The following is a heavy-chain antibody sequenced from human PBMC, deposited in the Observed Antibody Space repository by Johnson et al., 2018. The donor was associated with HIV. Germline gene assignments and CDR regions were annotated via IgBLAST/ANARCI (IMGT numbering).Heavy chain of an antibody. J-gene: IGHJ3*02. CDR3: ARYGVSSGYYEEHDAFDI. D-gene: IGHD3-22*01. V-gene: IGHV3-20*04. Sequence: VQLMESVGGVAWPGGSLRLSCAASGFTFHDYGMSWVRQVPGKGLEWVSGINWNGGNTGYADSVKDRFIISRDNAKNSLYLQMNSLRAEDTAVYYCARYGVSSGYYEEHDAFDIWGQGTMVTVSS. CDR2: INWNGGNT. CDR1: GFTFHDYG.